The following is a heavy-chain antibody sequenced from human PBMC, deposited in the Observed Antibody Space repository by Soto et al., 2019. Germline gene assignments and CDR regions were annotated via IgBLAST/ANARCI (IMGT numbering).Heavy chain of an antibody. CDR3: ARVDGYNSYFDY. CDR2: IIPIFGTA. J-gene: IGHJ4*02. D-gene: IGHD5-12*01. Sequence: VKVSCKASGGTFSSYAISWVRQAPGQGLEWMGGIIPIFGTANYAQKFQGRVTITADKSTSTAYMELSSLRSEDTAVYYCARVDGYNSYFDYWGQGTLVTVSS. V-gene: IGHV1-69*06. CDR1: GGTFSSYA.